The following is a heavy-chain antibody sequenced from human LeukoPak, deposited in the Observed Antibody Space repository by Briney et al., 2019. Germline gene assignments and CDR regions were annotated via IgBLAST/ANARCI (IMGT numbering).Heavy chain of an antibody. CDR3: VKDFCRGGNCPFPFFDS. Sequence: PGGSLRLSCVASGFTISGHAMSWVRQAPAKGLEWVSITVAGYSETHYADSVRGRFTISRDDSSNTLSLEMNSLRADDTGTYYRVKDFCRGGNCPFPFFDSWGQGTVVTVSS. D-gene: IGHD4-23*01. CDR2: TVAGYSET. CDR1: GFTISGHA. V-gene: IGHV3-23*01. J-gene: IGHJ4*02.